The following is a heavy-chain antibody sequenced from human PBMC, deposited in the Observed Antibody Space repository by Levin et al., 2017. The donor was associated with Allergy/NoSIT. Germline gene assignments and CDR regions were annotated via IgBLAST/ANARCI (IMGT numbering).Heavy chain of an antibody. CDR2: IYYSGST. D-gene: IGHD1-14*01. J-gene: IGHJ6*02. CDR1: GGSISSYY. CDR3: ARVAHQTWTGLDYYYGMDV. Sequence: SETLSLTCTVSGGSISSYYWSWIRQPPGKGLEWIGYIYYSGSTNYNPSLKSRVTISVDTSKNQFSLKLSSVTAADTAVYYCARVAHQTWTGLDYYYGMDVWGQGTTVTVSS. V-gene: IGHV4-59*01.